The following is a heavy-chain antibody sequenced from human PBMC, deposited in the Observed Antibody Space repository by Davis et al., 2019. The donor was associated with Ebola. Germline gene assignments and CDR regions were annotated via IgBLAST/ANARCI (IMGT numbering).Heavy chain of an antibody. CDR1: GFTFSSFW. CDR2: INSDESST. V-gene: IGHV3-74*01. D-gene: IGHD2-15*01. CDR3: ARPSFQLVGRVDYFDY. J-gene: IGHJ4*02. Sequence: GESLKISCAASGFTFSSFWMHWVRQAPGEGLVWVSRINSDESSTSYADSVKGRFTISRDNAKNTLYLQMNSLRVEDTAVYYCARPSFQLVGRVDYFDYWGQGALVTVSS.